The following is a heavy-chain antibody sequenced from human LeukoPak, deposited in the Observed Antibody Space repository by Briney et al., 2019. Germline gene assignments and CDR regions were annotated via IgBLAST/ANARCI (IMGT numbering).Heavy chain of an antibody. J-gene: IGHJ5*02. CDR1: GGSFSGYY. CDR3: ARRLVVPAARGYNWFDP. V-gene: IGHV4-34*01. D-gene: IGHD2-2*01. Sequence: SETLSLTCAVYGGSFSGYYWSWIRQPPGKGLEWIGEINHSGSTNYNPSLKRRVTISVDTSNNQFSLKLSSVTAADTAVYYCARRLVVPAARGYNWFDPWGQGTLVTVSS. CDR2: INHSGST.